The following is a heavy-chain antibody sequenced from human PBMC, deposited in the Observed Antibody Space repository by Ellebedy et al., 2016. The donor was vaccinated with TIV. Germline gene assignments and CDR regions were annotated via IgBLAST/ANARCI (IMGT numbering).Heavy chain of an antibody. Sequence: PGGSLRLSCAASGFTFSTYAMHWVCKAPGKGMEYVSAISSNGGSTYYADSVKGRCTISRDNSQNSLYLQMSSLRAADPAVYYCVKVIATSSWPSYFHYWGQGTLVTVSS. CDR3: VKVIATSSWPSYFHY. D-gene: IGHD2-21*01. V-gene: IGHV3-64D*09. J-gene: IGHJ4*02. CDR1: GFTFSTYA. CDR2: ISSNGGST.